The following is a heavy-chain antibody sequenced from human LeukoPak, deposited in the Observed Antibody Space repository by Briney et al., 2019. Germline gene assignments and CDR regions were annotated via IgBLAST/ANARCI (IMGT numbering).Heavy chain of an antibody. D-gene: IGHD5-18*01. CDR2: INTNTGNP. Sequence: ASVKVSCKASGYTFTSYAMNWVRQAPGQGLEWMGWINTNTGNPTYAQDFTGRFVFSLDTSVSTAYLQISSLKAEDTAVYYCARYVDTAMEPYNWFDPWGQGTLVTVSS. CDR3: ARYVDTAMEPYNWFDP. V-gene: IGHV7-4-1*02. CDR1: GYTFTSYA. J-gene: IGHJ5*02.